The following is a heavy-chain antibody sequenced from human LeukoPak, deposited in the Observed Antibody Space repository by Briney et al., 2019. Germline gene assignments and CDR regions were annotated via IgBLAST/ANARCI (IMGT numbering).Heavy chain of an antibody. D-gene: IGHD4-23*01. CDR2: IGTSSSTI. CDR1: GFTLSSYS. J-gene: IGHJ4*02. V-gene: IGHV3-48*02. CDR3: ARHDYGGNSGDY. Sequence: PGGSLRLSCAASGFTLSSYSMNWVRQAPGKGLEWVSYIGTSSSTIYYVDSVKGRFTISRDNAKNSLYLQMNSLRDEDTAVYYCARHDYGGNSGDYWGQGTLVTVSS.